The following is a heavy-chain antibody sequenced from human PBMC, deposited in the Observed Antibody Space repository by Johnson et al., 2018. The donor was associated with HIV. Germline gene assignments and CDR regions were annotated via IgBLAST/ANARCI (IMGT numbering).Heavy chain of an antibody. J-gene: IGHJ3*02. CDR3: AREDPREFHGYGGDGFDI. Sequence: EQLVESGGGVVRPGGSLRLSCEASGFIFDDYGMSWVRQAPGKGLEWVSGMNWNGDSTGYGDFVKGRFTISRDNAKNALYLQMNSLRAEDTALYYCAREDPREFHGYGGDGFDIWGQGTMVTVAS. CDR2: MNWNGDST. CDR1: GFIFDDYG. V-gene: IGHV3-20*04. D-gene: IGHD3-16*01.